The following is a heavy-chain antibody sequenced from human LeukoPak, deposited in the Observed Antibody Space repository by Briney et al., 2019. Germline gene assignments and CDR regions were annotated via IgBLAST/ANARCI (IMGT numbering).Heavy chain of an antibody. V-gene: IGHV3-30*02. CDR2: IRHDGSNE. CDR3: AKGLDGYNYGAAGS. CDR1: GFTFNVYA. J-gene: IGHJ5*02. Sequence: PGGSLRLSCATSGFTFNVYAMHWVRQAPGKGLEWVASIRHDGSNEYYAASVEGRFTISRDNSKNTLNLQMNRLTTEDTAFYFCAKGLDGYNYGAAGSWGQGTLVTVSS. D-gene: IGHD5-24*01.